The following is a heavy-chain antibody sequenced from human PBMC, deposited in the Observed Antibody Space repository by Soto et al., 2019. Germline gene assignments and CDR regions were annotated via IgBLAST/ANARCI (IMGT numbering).Heavy chain of an antibody. D-gene: IGHD6-13*01. CDR2: IYWNDDK. V-gene: IGHV2-5*01. J-gene: IGHJ5*02. CDR3: SLSGRTSSWTRGSWFGT. Sequence: RVNTRQALGQSGDLGRCPLSNSEVGVGWIRQPPGKALEWLALIYWNDDKRYSPSLKSRLTITKDTSKNQVVLTMTNMDPVDTATYYCSLSGRTSSWTRGSWFGTWGEGILVTVSS. CDR1: RCPLSNSEVG.